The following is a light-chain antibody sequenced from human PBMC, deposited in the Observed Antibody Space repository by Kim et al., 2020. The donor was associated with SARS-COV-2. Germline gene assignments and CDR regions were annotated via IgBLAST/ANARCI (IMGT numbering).Light chain of an antibody. CDR3: AAWDDSLNGYV. Sequence: GQRVTISCSGSSSNVGSKAVNGYQQLPGTAPKRLIYNNNKRPSGVPDRFSGSKSGTSASLAISGLQSEDEADYYCAAWDDSLNGYVFGTGTKVTVL. J-gene: IGLJ1*01. CDR2: NNN. CDR1: SSNVGSKA. V-gene: IGLV1-44*01.